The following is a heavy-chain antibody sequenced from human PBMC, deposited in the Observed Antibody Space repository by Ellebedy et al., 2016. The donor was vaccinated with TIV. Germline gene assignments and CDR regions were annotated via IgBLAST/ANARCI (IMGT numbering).Heavy chain of an antibody. CDR2: FDPEDGET. V-gene: IGHV1-24*01. D-gene: IGHD3-16*02. CDR3: ATVKGGVIVVDAFDI. CDR1: GYTLTELS. Sequence: AASVKVSCKVSGYTLTELSMHWVRQAPGKGLEWMGGFDPEDGETIYAQKFQGRVTMTEETSTDTAYMELSSLRSEDTAVYYCATVKGGVIVVDAFDIWGQGTMVTVSS. J-gene: IGHJ3*02.